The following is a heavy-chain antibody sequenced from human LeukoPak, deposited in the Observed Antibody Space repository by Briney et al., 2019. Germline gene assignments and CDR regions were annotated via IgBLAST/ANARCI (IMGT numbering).Heavy chain of an antibody. V-gene: IGHV4-61*01. CDR1: GGSVSSGSYY. Sequence: SETLSLTCTVSGGSVSSGSYYWSWIRQPPGKGLEWIGYIYYSGSTNYNPSLKSRVTISADTSKNQFSLKLSSVTAADTAVYYCARAYYGSGAWYYFDFWGQGTLVTVSS. CDR3: ARAYYGSGAWYYFDF. CDR2: IYYSGST. D-gene: IGHD3-10*01. J-gene: IGHJ4*02.